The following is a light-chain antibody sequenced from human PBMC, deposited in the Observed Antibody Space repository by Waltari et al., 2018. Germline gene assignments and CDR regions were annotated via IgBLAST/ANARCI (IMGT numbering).Light chain of an antibody. V-gene: IGLV2-23*01. CDR1: TSVVGCFTL. Sequence: QPPLTTPPPLPGPPGRSIPLSRPGTTSVVGCFTLVSWYQQHPGKAPNLMIYEGSKRPSGVSNRFSGSKSGNTASLTISGLQAEDEADYYCCSYAGSVVFGGGTKLTVL. J-gene: IGLJ2*01. CDR2: EGS. CDR3: CSYAGSVV.